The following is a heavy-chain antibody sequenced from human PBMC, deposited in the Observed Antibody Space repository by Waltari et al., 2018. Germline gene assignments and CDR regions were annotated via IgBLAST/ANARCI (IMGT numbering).Heavy chain of an antibody. Sequence: QVQLVESGGGVVQPGPSLRLSCAALGFTFSSFALNWVRQAPGKGLEWVAVISFDGSDEYYADSVKGRFTVSRDKSKAAVYLLMNSLRTEDTAVYYCARALYSTSWYQPFSVWGQGTLVTVSS. CDR2: ISFDGSDE. V-gene: IGHV3-30*01. J-gene: IGHJ3*01. CDR3: ARALYSTSWYQPFSV. D-gene: IGHD6-13*01. CDR1: GFTFSSFA.